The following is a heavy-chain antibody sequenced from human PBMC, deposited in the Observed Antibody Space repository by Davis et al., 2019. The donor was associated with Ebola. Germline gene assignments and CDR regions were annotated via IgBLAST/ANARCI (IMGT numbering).Heavy chain of an antibody. CDR2: IYSGGST. D-gene: IGHD1-26*01. Sequence: GESLKISCAASGFTVSSNYMSWVRQAPGKGLEWVSVIYSGGSTYYADSVKGRFTTTRDNSKNTLYLQMNSLRAEDTAVYYCARDMRLEGAVDYWGQGTLVTVSS. CDR3: ARDMRLEGAVDY. V-gene: IGHV3-66*01. CDR1: GFTVSSNY. J-gene: IGHJ4*02.